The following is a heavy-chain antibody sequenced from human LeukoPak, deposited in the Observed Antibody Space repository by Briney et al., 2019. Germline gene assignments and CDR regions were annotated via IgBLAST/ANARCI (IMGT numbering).Heavy chain of an antibody. CDR3: ARLLRNYDILTGYLYYYYMDV. CDR2: IYYSGNT. Sequence: SVTLSLTCTVSSGSISSSSYYLAWIRQPPGKGLEWIGSIYYSGNTYYNPSLKSRVTISVDSSKNHFSLKLSSVTAADTAMYYCARLLRNYDILTGYLYYYYMDVWGKGTTVTISS. CDR1: SGSISSSSYY. J-gene: IGHJ6*03. V-gene: IGHV4-39*07. D-gene: IGHD3-9*01.